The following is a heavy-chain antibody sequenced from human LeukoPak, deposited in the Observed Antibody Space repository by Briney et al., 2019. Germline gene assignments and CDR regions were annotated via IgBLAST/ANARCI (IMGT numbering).Heavy chain of an antibody. CDR2: ISSNGGST. CDR1: GFTFSSYA. J-gene: IGHJ4*02. CDR3: ARADYYGSGSSLDY. Sequence: GGSLRLSCAASGFTFSSYAMHWVRQAPGKGLEYVSAISSNGGSTYYANSVKGRFTIYRDNSKNTLYLQMGSLRAEDMAVYYCARADYYGSGSSLDYWGQGTLVTVSS. D-gene: IGHD3-10*01. V-gene: IGHV3-64*01.